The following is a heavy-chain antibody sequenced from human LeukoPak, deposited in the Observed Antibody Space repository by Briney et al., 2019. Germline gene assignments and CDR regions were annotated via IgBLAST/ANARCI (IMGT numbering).Heavy chain of an antibody. J-gene: IGHJ4*02. V-gene: IGHV3-23*01. CDR2: ISGSGGST. CDR3: AKDLLRYFDWGGEANYFDY. CDR1: GFTFSSYG. D-gene: IGHD3-9*01. Sequence: GGSLRLSCAASGFTFSSYGMSWVRQAPGKGLEWVSAISGSGGSTYYADSVKGRFTISRDNSKNTLYLQMNSLRAEDTAVYYCAKDLLRYFDWGGEANYFDYWGQGTLVTVSS.